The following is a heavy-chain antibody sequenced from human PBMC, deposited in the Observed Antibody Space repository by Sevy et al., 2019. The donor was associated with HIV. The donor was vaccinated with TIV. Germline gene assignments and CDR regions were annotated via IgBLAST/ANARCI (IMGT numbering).Heavy chain of an antibody. CDR3: ARGTALGWFDP. Sequence: GESLKISCAASGFTFDSYWLHWVRQDPWKGLEWVSCVDIDGSRTEYAYSVKGRFTISRDNAKNMLYLEMNSLRVEDTAEYYCARGTALGWFDPWGQGTQVTVSS. CDR2: VDIDGSRT. J-gene: IGHJ5*02. CDR1: GFTFDSYW. D-gene: IGHD5-18*01. V-gene: IGHV3-74*01.